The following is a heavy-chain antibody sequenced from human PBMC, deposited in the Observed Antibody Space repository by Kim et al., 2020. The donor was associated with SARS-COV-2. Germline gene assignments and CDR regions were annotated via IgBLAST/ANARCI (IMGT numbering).Heavy chain of an antibody. J-gene: IGHJ4*01. V-gene: IGHV3-23*01. D-gene: IGHD2-2*01. CDR1: GFTFSTYT. CDR2: ISGSGGTT. CDR3: AKDDPYCSGTSCYAAFD. Sequence: GGSLRLSCAASGFTFSTYTMNWVRQAPGKGLEWVSAISGSGGTTYYADSVKGRFTISRDNSKNTLYLQMNSLRAEDTAAYSCAKDDPYCSGTSCYAAFD.